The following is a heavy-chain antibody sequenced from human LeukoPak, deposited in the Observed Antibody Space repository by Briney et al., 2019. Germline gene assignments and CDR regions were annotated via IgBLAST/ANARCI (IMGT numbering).Heavy chain of an antibody. CDR3: ARGPWELHYMDV. CDR1: GGSISSYY. D-gene: IGHD1-26*01. J-gene: IGHJ6*03. V-gene: IGHV4-59*01. Sequence: SETLSLTCTVSGGSISSYYWSWIRQPPGKGLEWIGYIYYSGSTNYNPSLKSRVTISVDTSKNQFSLKLSSVTAADTAVYYCARGPWELHYMDVWGKGTTVTVSS. CDR2: IYYSGST.